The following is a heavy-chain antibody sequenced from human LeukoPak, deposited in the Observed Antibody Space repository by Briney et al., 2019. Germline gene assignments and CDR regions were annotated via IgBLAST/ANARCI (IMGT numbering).Heavy chain of an antibody. J-gene: IGHJ4*02. V-gene: IGHV3-66*01. Sequence: GGSLRLSCAATGFTVSSNSMSWVRQAPGKGLEWVSVIYSDGSTYYADSVKGRLTISRDNSKNTLYLQMNSLRAEDTAVYYCARSVVGDVPYYWGQGTLVTVSS. CDR3: ARSVVGDVPYY. D-gene: IGHD1-26*01. CDR2: IYSDGST. CDR1: GFTVSSNS.